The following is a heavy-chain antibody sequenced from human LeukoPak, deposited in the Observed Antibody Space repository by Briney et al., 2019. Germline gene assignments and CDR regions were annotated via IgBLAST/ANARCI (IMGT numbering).Heavy chain of an antibody. D-gene: IGHD2-21*02. J-gene: IGHJ4*02. Sequence: GGSLRLSCAASGFTFSDYYMSWIRQPPGKGLEWVSYISSSGSTIYYADSVKGRFTISRDNAKNSLYLQMNSLRAEDTAVYYCAREHIVVVTAIPYFDYWGQGTLVTVSS. CDR2: ISSSGSTI. V-gene: IGHV3-11*01. CDR3: AREHIVVVTAIPYFDY. CDR1: GFTFSDYY.